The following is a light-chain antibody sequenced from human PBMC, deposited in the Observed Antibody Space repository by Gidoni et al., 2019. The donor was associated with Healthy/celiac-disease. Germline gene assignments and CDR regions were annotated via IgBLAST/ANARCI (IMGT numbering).Light chain of an antibody. CDR3: QQRSDWPWT. CDR2: DAS. CDR1: QSVSSY. V-gene: IGKV3-11*01. J-gene: IGKJ1*01. Sequence: ESVLTQSPATLSLSPGERATLSCRASQSVSSYLAWYQQKPGQAPRLLIYDASNRATGIPARFSGSGSGTDFTLTIISLEPEDFAVYYCQQRSDWPWTFGQGTKVEIK.